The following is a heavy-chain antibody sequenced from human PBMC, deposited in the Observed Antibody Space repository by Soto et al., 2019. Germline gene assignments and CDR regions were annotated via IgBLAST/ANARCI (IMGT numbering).Heavy chain of an antibody. J-gene: IGHJ4*02. Sequence: SGPTLVNPTQTLTLTCTFSGFSLSTSGMCVSWIRQPPGKALEWLALIDWDDDKYYSTSLKTRLTISKDTSKNQVVLTMTNMDPVDTATYYCARIRIQQLVWRGFDYWGQGTLVTVS. CDR2: IDWDDDK. CDR1: GFSLSTSGMC. D-gene: IGHD6-6*01. CDR3: ARIRIQQLVWRGFDY. V-gene: IGHV2-70*01.